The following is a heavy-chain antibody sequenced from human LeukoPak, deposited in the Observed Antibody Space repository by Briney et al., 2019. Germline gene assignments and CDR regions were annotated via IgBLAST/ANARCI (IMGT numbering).Heavy chain of an antibody. CDR1: GFTFSSYS. CDR2: ISSSSSYI. V-gene: IGHV3-21*04. J-gene: IGHJ4*02. Sequence: GGSLRLSCAASGFTFSSYSMNWVRQAPGKGLEWVSSISSSSSYIYYADSVKGRFTISRDNAKNSLYLQMNSLRAEDTAVYYCAKVFGGAVRSPFDYWGQGTLVTVSS. D-gene: IGHD3-10*02. CDR3: AKVFGGAVRSPFDY.